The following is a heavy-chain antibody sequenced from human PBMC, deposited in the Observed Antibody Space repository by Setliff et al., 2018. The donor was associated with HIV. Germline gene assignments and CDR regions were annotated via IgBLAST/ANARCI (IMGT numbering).Heavy chain of an antibody. CDR2: IYSGGTT. D-gene: IGHD1-26*01. CDR3: ARDPGNYYHYFDY. J-gene: IGHJ4*02. Sequence: GASVKVSCAASGFTVSSNYMSWVRQAPGKGLEWVSVIYSGGTTYYADSVKGRFTISRDNSKNTLYLQMNSLRTEDTAVYYCARDPGNYYHYFDYWGQGTLVTVSS. V-gene: IGHV3-66*02. CDR1: GFTVSSNY.